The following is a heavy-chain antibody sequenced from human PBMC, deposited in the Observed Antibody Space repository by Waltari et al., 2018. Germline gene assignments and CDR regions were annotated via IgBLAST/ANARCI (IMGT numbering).Heavy chain of an antibody. D-gene: IGHD3-10*01. V-gene: IGHV6-1*01. CDR3: ARSLMGRGYFDY. Sequence: VQLQQSGPGLARPSQTLSLTCGISGDSVPSNTAAWNWIRQSPSRGLEWLGRTYYRSKWYYNSAEFVRSRITINPDTSKNQFSLQLKSVTSEDTAIYYCARSLMGRGYFDYWGQGTVVAVSS. CDR2: TYYRSKWYY. CDR1: GDSVPSNTAA. J-gene: IGHJ4*02.